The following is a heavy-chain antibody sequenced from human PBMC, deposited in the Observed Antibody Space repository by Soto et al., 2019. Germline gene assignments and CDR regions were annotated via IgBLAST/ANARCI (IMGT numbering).Heavy chain of an antibody. D-gene: IGHD6-19*01. CDR1: GGSISSGGYY. CDR3: ARERKQWPSFDY. J-gene: IGHJ4*02. V-gene: IGHV4-31*03. Sequence: SETLSLTCTVSGGSISSGGYYWSWIRQHPGKGLEWIGYIYYSGSTYYNPSLKSRVTISVDTSKNQFSLKLSSVTAADTAVYYCARERKQWPSFDYWGQGTLVTVSS. CDR2: IYYSGST.